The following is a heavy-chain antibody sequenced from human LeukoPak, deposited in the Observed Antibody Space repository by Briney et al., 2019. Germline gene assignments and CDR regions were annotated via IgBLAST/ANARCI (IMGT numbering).Heavy chain of an antibody. V-gene: IGHV4-34*01. D-gene: IGHD2-21*01. CDR3: WSAQYSRFDP. CDR2: INHSGRT. Sequence: SETLSLTCAVYGGSFSGYYWSGIRQPPAKELEWMGEINHSGRTNYNPSLHSRVTISVDTSKNQFSLKLGSVTAADPAVYCFWSAQYSRFDPWGQGTLVTVSS. CDR1: GGSFSGYY. J-gene: IGHJ5*02.